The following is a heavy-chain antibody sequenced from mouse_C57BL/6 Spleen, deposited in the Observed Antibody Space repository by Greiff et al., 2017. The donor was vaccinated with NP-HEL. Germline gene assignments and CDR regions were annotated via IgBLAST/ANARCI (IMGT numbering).Heavy chain of an antibody. Sequence: EVKVVESEGGLVQPGSSMKLSCTASGFTFSDYYMAWVRQVPEKGLEWVANINYDGSSTYYLDSLKSRFIISRDNAKNILYLQMSSLKSEDTATYYCARVGYGKYEGDAMDYWGQGTSVTVSS. D-gene: IGHD2-1*01. J-gene: IGHJ4*01. CDR1: GFTFSDYY. V-gene: IGHV5-16*01. CDR3: ARVGYGKYEGDAMDY. CDR2: INYDGSST.